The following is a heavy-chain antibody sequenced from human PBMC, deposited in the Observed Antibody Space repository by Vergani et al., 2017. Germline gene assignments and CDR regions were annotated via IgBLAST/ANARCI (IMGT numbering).Heavy chain of an antibody. Sequence: QALLVGSGGGVVQPGRSLRLSCVASAFTFTSYSIHWVRQAPGKGLEWVAFISYDGTNKYYADSVKGRFTISRDNSKNTVSLQMNSLRPEDSAIYYCARELYYDSSGYFGGPYYFDYWGQGTLVNVSS. J-gene: IGHJ4*02. CDR2: ISYDGTNK. CDR3: ARELYYDSSGYFGGPYYFDY. V-gene: IGHV3-30*04. CDR1: AFTFTSYS. D-gene: IGHD3-22*01.